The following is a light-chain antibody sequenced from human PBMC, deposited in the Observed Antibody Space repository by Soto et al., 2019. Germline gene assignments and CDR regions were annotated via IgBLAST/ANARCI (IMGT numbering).Light chain of an antibody. J-gene: IGKJ1*01. CDR3: QQYNNWPPWT. Sequence: ILMTQSPATLSVSPGERATLSCRASQSVSNNLAWYQQKPGQAPRLLIYYASTRATGIPARFSGSGSGTEFTLTISGLQSEDFVVYYCQQYNNWPPWTFGQGTKVEIK. V-gene: IGKV3-15*01. CDR1: QSVSNN. CDR2: YAS.